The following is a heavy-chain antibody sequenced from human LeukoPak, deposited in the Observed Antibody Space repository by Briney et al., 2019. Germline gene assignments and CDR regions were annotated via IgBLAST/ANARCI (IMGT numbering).Heavy chain of an antibody. CDR1: GYTFTSYD. CDR3: ARARIAVATFDP. J-gene: IGHJ5*02. D-gene: IGHD6-19*01. CDR2: MNPNSGNT. V-gene: IGHV1-8*01. Sequence: ASVNVSCKASGYTFTSYDINWVRQATGQGIEWMGWMNPNSGNTGYAQKFQGRVTMARNTSISTAYMELSSLRSEDTAVYYCARARIAVATFDPWGQGTLVTVSS.